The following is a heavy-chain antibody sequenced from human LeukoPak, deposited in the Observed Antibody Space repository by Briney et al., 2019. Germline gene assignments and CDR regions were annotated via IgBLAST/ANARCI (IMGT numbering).Heavy chain of an antibody. D-gene: IGHD3-22*01. Sequence: SETLSLTRTVSGGSISSYYWSWIRQPPGKGPEWIGYIYYSGSTNYNPSLKSRVTISVDTSKNQFSLKLSSVTAADTAVYYCASLRPTYYYDSSGYTFDYWGQGTLVTVSS. V-gene: IGHV4-59*08. CDR3: ASLRPTYYYDSSGYTFDY. CDR1: GGSISSYY. J-gene: IGHJ4*02. CDR2: IYYSGST.